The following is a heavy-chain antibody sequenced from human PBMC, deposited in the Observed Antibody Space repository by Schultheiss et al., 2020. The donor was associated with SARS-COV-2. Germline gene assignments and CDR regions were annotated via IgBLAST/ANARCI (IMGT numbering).Heavy chain of an antibody. CDR2: IDWDDDK. Sequence: SGPTLVKPTQTLTLTCTFSGFSLSTSGMRVSWIRQPPGKALEWLARIDWDDDKFYSTSLKTRLTISKDTSKNQVVLTMTNMDPVDTATYHCARISLGYGNTPYGMDVWGQGTTVTVSS. J-gene: IGHJ6*02. D-gene: IGHD4-23*01. CDR3: ARISLGYGNTPYGMDV. CDR1: GFSLSTSGMR. V-gene: IGHV2-70*04.